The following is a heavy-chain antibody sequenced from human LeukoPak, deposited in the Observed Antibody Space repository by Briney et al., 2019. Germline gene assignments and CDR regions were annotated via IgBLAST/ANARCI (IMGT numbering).Heavy chain of an antibody. J-gene: IGHJ4*02. CDR1: GYTFTNYW. CDR2: IYPDDSDT. V-gene: IGHV5-51*01. CDR3: VRRDFDY. Sequence: GEPLKISCKASGYTFTNYWMGWVRQMPGRGLEYMGIIYPDDSDTRYSPSFKGQVTISADKSINTAYLQWNSLKASDTAMYYCVRRDFDYWGQGTLVTVSS.